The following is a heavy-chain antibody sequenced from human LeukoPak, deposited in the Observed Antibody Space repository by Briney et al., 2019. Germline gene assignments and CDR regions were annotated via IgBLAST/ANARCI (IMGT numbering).Heavy chain of an antibody. CDR3: ARIPGYCTNGVCSFDY. CDR1: GGSISSYY. V-gene: IGHV4-59*01. Sequence: PSETLSLTCTVSGGSISSYYWSWIRQPPGKGLEWIGYIYYSGSTSYNPSLKSRVTISVDTSKNQFSLKLSSVTAADTAVYYCARIPGYCTNGVCSFDYWGQGTLVTVSS. D-gene: IGHD2-8*01. J-gene: IGHJ4*02. CDR2: IYYSGST.